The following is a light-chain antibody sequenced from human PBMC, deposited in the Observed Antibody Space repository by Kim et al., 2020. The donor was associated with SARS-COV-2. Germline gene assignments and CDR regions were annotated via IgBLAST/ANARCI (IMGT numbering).Light chain of an antibody. CDR1: QSIGSK. V-gene: IGKV3-15*01. CDR2: GAS. CDR3: QQYNDWPIT. Sequence: GSPGERATLSCRASQSIGSKLAWYQQRPGQSPRLLLYGASTRATGIPARFSGGGSGTDFTLTISSLQSEDFAVFYCQQYNDWPITFGQGTRLEIK. J-gene: IGKJ5*01.